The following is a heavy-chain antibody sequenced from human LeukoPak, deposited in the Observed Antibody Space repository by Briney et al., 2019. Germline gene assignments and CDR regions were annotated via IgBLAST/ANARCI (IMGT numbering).Heavy chain of an antibody. CDR3: ARGSPTPNSRYFDL. CDR2: INSDWSSA. V-gene: IGHV3-74*01. CDR1: EFTLKDYW. Sequence: GGSLRLSCEASEFTLKDYWMHWVRQGPGKGLVWVSRINSDWSSAIYADSVKGRFTISRDNAKNTLYLQMNSLRAEDTAGYYCARGSPTPNSRYFDLWGRGTLVTVSS. J-gene: IGHJ2*01. D-gene: IGHD4-11*01.